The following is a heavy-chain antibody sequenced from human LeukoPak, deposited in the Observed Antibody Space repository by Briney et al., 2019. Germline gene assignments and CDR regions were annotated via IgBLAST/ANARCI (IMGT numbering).Heavy chain of an antibody. V-gene: IGHV3-11*04. D-gene: IGHD3-22*01. CDR3: ARISYYYDSSGYYA. J-gene: IGHJ4*02. CDR1: GFTISDYS. Sequence: KPGGSLRLSCAASGFTISDYSMSWIRQAPGKGLEWVSHISSGGTTIYYADSVKGRFTISSDNAKNSLDLQMNCLRAEDTAVYYCARISYYYDSSGYYAWGQGTLVTVSS. CDR2: ISSGGTTI.